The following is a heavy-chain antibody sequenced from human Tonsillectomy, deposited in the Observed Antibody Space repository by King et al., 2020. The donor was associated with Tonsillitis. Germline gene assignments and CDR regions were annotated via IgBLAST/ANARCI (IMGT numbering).Heavy chain of an antibody. J-gene: IGHJ3*02. CDR1: GFTFDNYA. V-gene: IGHV3-9*01. CDR2: ISWNSGSI. D-gene: IGHD3/OR15-3a*01. Sequence: VQLVESGGGLIQPGRSLRISCAASGFTFDNYAVHWVRQAPGKGLEWVSGISWNSGSIGYADSVKGRFTISRDNAKKSLYMEMNSLRADDTALYYCAGGSLNYYFSCHIWGRGTMVTVSS. CDR3: AGGSLNYYFSCHI.